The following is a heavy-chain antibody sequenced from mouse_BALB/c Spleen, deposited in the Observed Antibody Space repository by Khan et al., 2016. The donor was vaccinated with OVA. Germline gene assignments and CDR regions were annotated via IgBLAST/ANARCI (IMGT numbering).Heavy chain of an antibody. Sequence: VQLQQSGAELARPGASVKMSCKASGYTFTSYTILWLKKRPGQGLEWIGYINPSNGYTNYNQKFKDKATLTTDKSSTTAYLQLSSLTSDNSAVYNCVRDGAYHRNDWWFAYWGQGTLVTVAA. V-gene: IGHV1-4*01. D-gene: IGHD2-14*01. CDR1: GYTFTSYT. CDR2: INPSNGYT. J-gene: IGHJ3*01. CDR3: VRDGAYHRNDWWFAY.